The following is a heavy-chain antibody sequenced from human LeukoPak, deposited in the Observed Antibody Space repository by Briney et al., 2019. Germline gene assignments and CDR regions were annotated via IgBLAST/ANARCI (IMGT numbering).Heavy chain of an antibody. CDR3: ARDLASCAGDCYSDGFDY. Sequence: SETLSLTCTVSGGSISSSSYYWGWIRQPPGKGLEWIGSIYYSGSTYYNPSLKSRVTISVDTSKNQFSLKLSSVTAADTAVYYCARDLASCAGDCYSDGFDYWGQGTLVTVSS. J-gene: IGHJ4*02. V-gene: IGHV4-39*07. CDR2: IYYSGST. D-gene: IGHD2-21*02. CDR1: GGSISSSSYY.